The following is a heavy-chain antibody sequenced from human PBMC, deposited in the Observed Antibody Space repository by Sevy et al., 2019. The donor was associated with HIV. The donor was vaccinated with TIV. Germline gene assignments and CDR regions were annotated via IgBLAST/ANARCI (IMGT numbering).Heavy chain of an antibody. V-gene: IGHV1-69*13. CDR2: IIHIFGTA. J-gene: IGHJ4*02. CDR3: ARGAGKVVVVPAAMRAYYFDY. D-gene: IGHD2-2*01. Sequence: ASVKVSCKASGGTFSSYAISWVRQAPGQGLEWMGGIIHIFGTANYAQKFQGRVTITADESTSTAYMELSSLRSEDTAVYYCARGAGKVVVVPAAMRAYYFDYWGQGTLVTVSS. CDR1: GGTFSSYA.